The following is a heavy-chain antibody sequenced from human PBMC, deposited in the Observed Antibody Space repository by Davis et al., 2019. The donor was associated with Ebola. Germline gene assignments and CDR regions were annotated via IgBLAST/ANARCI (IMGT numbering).Heavy chain of an antibody. D-gene: IGHD3-3*01. CDR1: GYSITSGNW. Sequence: SQTLSLTCAVSGYSITSGNWWGWIRQPPGKGLEWIGYIYHSGSTYYNPSLKSRVTISVDRSKNHFSLRLNSVTTADTAVYYCARVEWSGPFDYWGQGGLVTVSS. V-gene: IGHV4-28*03. CDR2: IYHSGST. CDR3: ARVEWSGPFDY. J-gene: IGHJ4*02.